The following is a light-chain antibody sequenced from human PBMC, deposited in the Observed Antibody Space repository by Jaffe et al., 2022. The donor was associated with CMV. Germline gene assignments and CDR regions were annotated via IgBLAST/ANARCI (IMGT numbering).Light chain of an antibody. CDR2: DVS. J-gene: IGLJ3*02. CDR3: SSYTNDSEV. Sequence: QSALTQPASVSGSPGQSITISCSGTSSDVGGYNYVSWYQQHPGNAPKLIIYDVSHRPSGVSNRFSGSKSGNTASLTISGLQAEDEADYYCSSYTNDSEVFGGGTKLTVL. V-gene: IGLV2-14*03. CDR1: SSDVGGYNY.